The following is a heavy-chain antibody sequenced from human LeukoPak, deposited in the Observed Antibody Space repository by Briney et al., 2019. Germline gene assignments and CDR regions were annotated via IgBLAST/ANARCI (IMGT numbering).Heavy chain of an antibody. CDR2: LDPEDGET. CDR3: ATDPKGYCSGGSCSLSDY. V-gene: IGHV1-24*01. CDR1: GYTLTELS. J-gene: IGHJ4*02. D-gene: IGHD2-15*01. Sequence: ASVKVSCKVSGYTLTELSMHWVRQAPGKGLEWMGGLDPEDGETIYAQKFQGRVTMTEDTSTDTAYMELSSLRSEDTAVYYCATDPKGYCSGGSCSLSDYWGQGTLVTVSS.